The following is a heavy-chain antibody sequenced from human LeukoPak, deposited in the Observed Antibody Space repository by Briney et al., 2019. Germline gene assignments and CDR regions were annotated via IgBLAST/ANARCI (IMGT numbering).Heavy chain of an antibody. D-gene: IGHD6-13*01. CDR1: GGSISSGGYS. J-gene: IGHJ4*02. CDR3: ARGTEQQPDY. V-gene: IGHV4-30-2*01. CDR2: IYHSGST. Sequence: SETLSLTCAVSGGSISSGGYSWSWIRQPPGKGLEWIGYIYHSGSTYYNPSLKSRVTISVDRSKNQFSLKLSSVTAADTAVYYCARGTEQQPDYWGQGTLVTVSS.